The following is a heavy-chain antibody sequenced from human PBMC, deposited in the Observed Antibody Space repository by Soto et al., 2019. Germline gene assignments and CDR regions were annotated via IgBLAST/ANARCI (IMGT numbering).Heavy chain of an antibody. J-gene: IGHJ6*04. Sequence: GGSLRLSCAASGFTVSSKYMRWDRQATGKGLEWVSLIQSGGPTYYADSVKGRFTISRDTSENTLHLQMDSLRAEDTAVYYCARDDVLCDGGRCYGVPLDVWGNGTTVTVSS. V-gene: IGHV3-66*01. CDR3: ARDDVLCDGGRCYGVPLDV. D-gene: IGHD2-15*01. CDR1: GFTVSSKY. CDR2: IQSGGPT.